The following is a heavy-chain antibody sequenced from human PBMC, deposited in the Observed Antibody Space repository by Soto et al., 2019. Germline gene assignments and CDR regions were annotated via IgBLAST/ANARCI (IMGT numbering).Heavy chain of an antibody. V-gene: IGHV3-33*01. CDR3: ARDQVSMNYYGHALDV. CDR1: GFTFSRYG. D-gene: IGHD3-10*01. Sequence: QVQLVESGGGVVQPGRSLRLSCVVSGFTFSRYGMHWVRQAPGKGLEWVADIWYDGSNQRYADSVEGRFTISRDNSKSTLDLKMDSLRADDTAIYYCARDQVSMNYYGHALDVWGQGTTVTVSS. J-gene: IGHJ6*02. CDR2: IWYDGSNQ.